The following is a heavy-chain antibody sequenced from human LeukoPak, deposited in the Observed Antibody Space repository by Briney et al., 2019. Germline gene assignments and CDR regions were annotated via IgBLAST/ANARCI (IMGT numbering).Heavy chain of an antibody. CDR3: ARATSQQLVPY. CDR2: IHSSGST. Sequence: SETLSLTCTVSGGSISSGSLYWSWIRQPAGKTLEWIGRIHSSGSTNYNPSLKSRVTISLDTSKNQFSLRLSSVTAADTAVYYCARATSQQLVPYWGQGTLVTVSS. CDR1: GGSISSGSLY. V-gene: IGHV4-61*02. D-gene: IGHD6-13*01. J-gene: IGHJ4*02.